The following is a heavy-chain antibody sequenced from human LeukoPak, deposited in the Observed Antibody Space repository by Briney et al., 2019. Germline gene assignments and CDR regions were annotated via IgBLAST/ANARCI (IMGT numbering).Heavy chain of an antibody. Sequence: PSETLSLTCAVYGGSFSGYYWSWIRQPPGKGLEWIGEINHSGSTNYNPSLKSRVTISVDTSKNQFSLKLSSVTAADTAVYYCATEGGWGPTDYGDNVYWGQGTLVTVSS. CDR3: ATEGGWGPTDYGDNVY. J-gene: IGHJ4*02. CDR1: GGSFSGYY. CDR2: INHSGST. D-gene: IGHD4-17*01. V-gene: IGHV4-34*01.